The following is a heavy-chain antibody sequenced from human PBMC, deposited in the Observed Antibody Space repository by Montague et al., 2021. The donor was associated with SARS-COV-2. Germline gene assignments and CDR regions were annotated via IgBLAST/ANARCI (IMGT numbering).Heavy chain of an antibody. J-gene: IGHJ4*02. CDR3: ARDVVAAPGTFDY. CDR2: VSASGST. CDR1: GDSISYFY. V-gene: IGHV4-4*07. D-gene: IGHD6-13*01. Sequence: SETLSLTCTVAGDSISYFYWSWIRQPAGKGLEWIGRVSASGSTNYNPSLNSRVTMSVDTSKKQFSLRLSPVTAADTAVYYCARDVVAAPGTFDYWGQGTLVTASS.